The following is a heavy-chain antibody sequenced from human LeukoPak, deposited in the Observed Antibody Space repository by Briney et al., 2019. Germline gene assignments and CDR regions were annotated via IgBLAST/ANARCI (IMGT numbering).Heavy chain of an antibody. Sequence: GGSLRLSCGASGFTFDDYGMSWVRQAPGKGLEWVSGINWNGGSTGYADSVKGRFTISRDNAKNSLYLQMNSLRAEDTALYYCARERVSSSAPDFDYWGQGTLVTVSS. CDR2: INWNGGST. V-gene: IGHV3-20*04. J-gene: IGHJ4*02. D-gene: IGHD6-13*01. CDR1: GFTFDDYG. CDR3: ARERVSSSAPDFDY.